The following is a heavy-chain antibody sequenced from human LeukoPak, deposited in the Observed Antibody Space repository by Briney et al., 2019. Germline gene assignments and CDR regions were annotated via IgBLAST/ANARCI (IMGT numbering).Heavy chain of an antibody. CDR3: ARDPSYFSGWFDP. Sequence: PSETLSLTCSVSGGSISDGAYYWSWIRQHPGKGLEWIGYIYYSGSTNYNPSLKSRVTISVDTSTNQFSLNLSSVTAADTAVYYCARDPSYFSGWFDPWGQGTLVTVSS. V-gene: IGHV4-61*08. CDR2: IYYSGST. J-gene: IGHJ5*02. D-gene: IGHD3-10*01. CDR1: GGSISDGAYY.